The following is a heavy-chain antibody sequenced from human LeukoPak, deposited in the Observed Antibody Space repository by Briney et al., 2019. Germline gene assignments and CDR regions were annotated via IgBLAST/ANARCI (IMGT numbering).Heavy chain of an antibody. CDR3: ERRYCSSTSCYQTYFDS. CDR2: IKQDGSEK. CDR1: GFTFSSYW. Sequence: GGSLRLSCAASGFTFSSYWMSWVRQAPGKGLEWVANIKQDGSEKYYVDSVKGRFTISRDNAKNSLYLQINSLRAEDTAVYYCERRYCSSTSCYQTYFDSWGQGTLVTVSS. D-gene: IGHD2-2*01. J-gene: IGHJ4*02. V-gene: IGHV3-7*01.